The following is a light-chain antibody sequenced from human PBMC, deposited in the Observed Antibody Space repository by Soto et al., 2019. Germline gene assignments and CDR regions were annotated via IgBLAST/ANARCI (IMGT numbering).Light chain of an antibody. CDR3: QQSYSTPRT. V-gene: IGKV1-39*01. Sequence: DIQMTQSPSSLSASVGDRVTITCRASQTISSYLNWYQQKPGKAPNLLIYAASKLQSGVPSRFSGSGSGTDFTLTISSLQPEDFATYYCQQSYSTPRTFGQGTKV. CDR1: QTISSY. CDR2: AAS. J-gene: IGKJ1*01.